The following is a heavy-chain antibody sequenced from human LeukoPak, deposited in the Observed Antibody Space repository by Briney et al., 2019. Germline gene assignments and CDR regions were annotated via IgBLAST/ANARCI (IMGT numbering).Heavy chain of an antibody. CDR1: GFTFSSYA. CDR3: AKDQSRSEYSYGYPRGY. J-gene: IGHJ4*02. Sequence: RSGGSLRLSCAASGFTFSSYAMSWVRQAPGKGLEWVSAISGSGGSTYYADSVKGRFTISRDNSKNTLYLQMNSLRAEDTAVYYCAKDQSRSEYSYGYPRGYWGQGTLVTVSS. D-gene: IGHD5-18*01. CDR2: ISGSGGST. V-gene: IGHV3-23*01.